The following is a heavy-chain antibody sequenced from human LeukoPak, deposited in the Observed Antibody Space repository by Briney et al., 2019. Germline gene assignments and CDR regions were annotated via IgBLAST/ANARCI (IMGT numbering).Heavy chain of an antibody. J-gene: IGHJ5*02. CDR3: AKLRETYYIAYGA. CDR2: IRSDGSER. Sequence: GGSLRLSCAASGFVFSNYAMHWVRQAPRKGLEWVTFIRSDGSERYYAHSVKGRFTISRDNSKNALFLQMDSLRPEDTAVYYCAKLRETYYIAYGAWGQGTLVTVSS. V-gene: IGHV3-30*02. D-gene: IGHD3-16*01. CDR1: GFVFSNYA.